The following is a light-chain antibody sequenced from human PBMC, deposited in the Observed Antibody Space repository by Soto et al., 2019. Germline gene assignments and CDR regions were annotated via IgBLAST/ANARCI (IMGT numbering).Light chain of an antibody. V-gene: IGKV4-1*01. Sequence: DIVMTQSPDSLAVSLGERASINCKSSQSVLYSSINKNYLAWYQQKPGQPPRLLIYWASTRESGVPDRFSGSGSGTDVTLTINSLQAEDVAVYYCQQYYSTPYTFGQGTKLEIK. CDR1: QSVLYSSINKNY. CDR3: QQYYSTPYT. CDR2: WAS. J-gene: IGKJ2*01.